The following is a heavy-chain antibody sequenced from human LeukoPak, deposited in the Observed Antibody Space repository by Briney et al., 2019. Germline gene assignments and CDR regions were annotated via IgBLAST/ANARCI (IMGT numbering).Heavy chain of an antibody. V-gene: IGHV4-59*01. CDR2: IYYSGST. J-gene: IGHJ6*03. CDR3: ARARDYYYYYMDV. CDR1: GGSISSYY. Sequence: KPSETLSLTCTVSGGSISSYYWSWIRQPPGKGLEWIGYIYYSGSTNYNPSLKSRVTISVDTSKNQFSLKLSSVTAADTAVYYCARARDYYYYYMDVWGKGTTVTVSS.